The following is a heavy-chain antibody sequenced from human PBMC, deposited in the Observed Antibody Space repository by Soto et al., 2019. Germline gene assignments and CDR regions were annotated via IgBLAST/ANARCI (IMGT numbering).Heavy chain of an antibody. Sequence: GGSLRLSCAASGFSFRNYAMSWVRQAPGKGLEWVSTVSGIGFTTWYADSVKGRFTVSRDNSKNTLYLQMNSLRAEDTAVYYCTKGSGYCSGDSCYSSLFDSRGQGALVTVSS. V-gene: IGHV3-23*01. J-gene: IGHJ4*01. D-gene: IGHD2-15*01. CDR2: VSGIGFTT. CDR3: TKGSGYCSGDSCYSSLFDS. CDR1: GFSFRNYA.